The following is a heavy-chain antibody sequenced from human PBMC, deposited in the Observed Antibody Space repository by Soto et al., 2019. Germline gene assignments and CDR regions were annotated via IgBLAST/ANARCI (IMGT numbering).Heavy chain of an antibody. CDR2: ISAYNGNT. Sequence: QVQLVQSGAEVKKPGASVKVSCKASGYTFTSYGISWVRQAPGQGLEWMRWISAYNGNTNYAQKLQGRVTMTTDTSTSTAYMELRSLRSDDTAVYYCARAEDRSGYSLYYYYYGMDVWGHGTTVTVSS. D-gene: IGHD3-22*01. J-gene: IGHJ6*02. CDR1: GYTFTSYG. CDR3: ARAEDRSGYSLYYYYYGMDV. V-gene: IGHV1-18*01.